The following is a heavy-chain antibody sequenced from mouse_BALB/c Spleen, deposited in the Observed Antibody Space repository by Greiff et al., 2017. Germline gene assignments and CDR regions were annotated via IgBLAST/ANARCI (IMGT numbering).Heavy chain of an antibody. CDR1: GFTFSSYA. Sequence: EVKLVESGGGLVKPGGSLKLSCAASGFTFSSYAMSWVRQSPEKRLEWVAEISSGGSYTYYPDTVTGRFTISRDTAKNTLYLEMSSLRSEDTALYYSARDPHYYGSRDWYFDVWGAGTTVTVSS. V-gene: IGHV5-9-4*01. CDR3: ARDPHYYGSRDWYFDV. CDR2: ISSGGSYT. D-gene: IGHD1-1*01. J-gene: IGHJ1*01.